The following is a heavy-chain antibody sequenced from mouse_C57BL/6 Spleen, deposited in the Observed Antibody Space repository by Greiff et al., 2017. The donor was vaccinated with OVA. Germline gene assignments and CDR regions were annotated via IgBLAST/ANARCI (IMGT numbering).Heavy chain of an antibody. Sequence: EVHLVESGGGLVKPGGSLKLSCAASGFTFSDYGMHWVRQAPEKGLEWVAYISSGSSTIYYADTVKGRFTISRDNAKNTLFLQMTSLRSEDTAMYYCARQYYGSSFRYFDVWGTGTTVTVSS. CDR3: ARQYYGSSFRYFDV. CDR2: ISSGSSTI. D-gene: IGHD1-1*01. CDR1: GFTFSDYG. V-gene: IGHV5-17*01. J-gene: IGHJ1*03.